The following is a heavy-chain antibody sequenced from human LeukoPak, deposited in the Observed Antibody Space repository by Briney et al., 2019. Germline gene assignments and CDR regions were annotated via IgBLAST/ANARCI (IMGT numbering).Heavy chain of an antibody. Sequence: SETLSLTCAVYGVSFSGYYWSWIRQPPGKGLEWIGEINHSGSTNYNPSHKSRVTISVDTSKNQFSLKLSSVTAADTAVYYCARGLNAFDIWGQGTMVTVSS. CDR1: GVSFSGYY. CDR2: INHSGST. V-gene: IGHV4-34*01. J-gene: IGHJ3*02. CDR3: ARGLNAFDI.